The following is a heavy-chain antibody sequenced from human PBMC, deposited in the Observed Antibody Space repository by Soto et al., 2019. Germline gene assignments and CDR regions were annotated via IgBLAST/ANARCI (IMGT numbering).Heavy chain of an antibody. CDR2: ISGSGGST. Sequence: GGSLRLSCAASGFTFSSYAMSWVRQAPGKGLEWVSAISGSGGSTYYADSVKGRFTISRDNSKNTLYLQMNSLRAEDTAVYYCAKDEGSGWYPPSDYWGQGTLVTVSS. D-gene: IGHD6-19*01. CDR1: GFTFSSYA. J-gene: IGHJ4*02. V-gene: IGHV3-23*01. CDR3: AKDEGSGWYPPSDY.